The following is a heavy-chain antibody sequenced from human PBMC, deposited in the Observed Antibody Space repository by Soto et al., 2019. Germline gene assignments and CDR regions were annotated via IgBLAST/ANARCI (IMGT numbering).Heavy chain of an antibody. CDR3: ARHPTFSGWEYYFDY. V-gene: IGHV4-39*01. CDR2: VYYSGST. CDR1: GDSVSSSHYY. Sequence: QLQLQESGPGLVKPSETLSVTCTVSGDSVSSSHYYWGWIRLPPGKGLEWIGSVYYSGSTYYNPYLKSRVTLSVDTSKNQFSLKLSSVTAADAAIYYCARHPTFSGWEYYFDYWGQGTLVTVSS. D-gene: IGHD6-19*01. J-gene: IGHJ4*02.